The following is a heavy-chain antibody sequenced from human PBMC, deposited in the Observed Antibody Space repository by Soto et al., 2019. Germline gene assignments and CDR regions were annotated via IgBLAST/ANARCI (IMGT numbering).Heavy chain of an antibody. CDR3: AKRRQLGDYYYYGMDV. Sequence: QVHLVESGGGVVQPGKSLRLSCAASGFTFSSYGMHWVRQAPGTRLEWVAIISYDGSNQYYADSVKGRFTISRHNSKNTLYLQMNSLRAEDTAVYYCAKRRQLGDYYYYGMDVWGQGTTVTVSS. CDR1: GFTFSSYG. CDR2: ISYDGSNQ. J-gene: IGHJ6*02. V-gene: IGHV3-30*18. D-gene: IGHD3-10*01.